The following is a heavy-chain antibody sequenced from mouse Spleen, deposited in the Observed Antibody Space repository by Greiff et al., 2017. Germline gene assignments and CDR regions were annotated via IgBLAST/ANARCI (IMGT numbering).Heavy chain of an antibody. D-gene: IGHD4-1*01. CDR2: IDPSDSYT. J-gene: IGHJ2*01. CDR1: GYTFTSYW. V-gene: IGHV1-69*01. Sequence: QVQLQQPGAELVMPGASVKLSCKASGYTFTSYWMHWVKQRPGQGLEWIGEIDPSDSYTNYNQKFKGKATLTVDKSSSTAYMQLSSLTSEDSAVYYCARPAQTGTFDYWGQGTTLTVSS. CDR3: ARPAQTGTFDY.